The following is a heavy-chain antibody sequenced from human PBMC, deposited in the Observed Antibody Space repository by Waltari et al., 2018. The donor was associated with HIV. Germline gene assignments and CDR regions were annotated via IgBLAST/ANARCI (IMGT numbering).Heavy chain of an antibody. CDR3: ARIGISIFGVVTPAVGMDV. CDR1: GGSISSYY. J-gene: IGHJ6*02. CDR2: IYYRGST. Sequence: QVQLQESGPGLVKPSETLSLTCTVSGGSISSYYWSWIRQPPGKGLEWIGYIYYRGSTHYNPSRKGRATISVDTSKNQFPRRVSSVTAADTAVYHCARIGISIFGVVTPAVGMDVWGQGTTVTVSS. D-gene: IGHD3-3*01. V-gene: IGHV4-59*08.